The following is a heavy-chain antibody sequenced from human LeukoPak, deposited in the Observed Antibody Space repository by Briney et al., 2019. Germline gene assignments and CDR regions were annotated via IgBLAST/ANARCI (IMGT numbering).Heavy chain of an antibody. CDR1: GFTFSSYA. Sequence: PGGSLRLSCAASGFTFSSYAMSWVRQAPGKGLEWVSAISGRGGSTYYADSVKGRFTISRDNSKNTLYLQMNSLRVDDTAVYYCAKDAARTTGTTALYYYGMDVWGQGSKVTVSS. J-gene: IGHJ6*02. CDR2: ISGRGGST. CDR3: AKDAARTTGTTALYYYGMDV. D-gene: IGHD1-1*01. V-gene: IGHV3-23*01.